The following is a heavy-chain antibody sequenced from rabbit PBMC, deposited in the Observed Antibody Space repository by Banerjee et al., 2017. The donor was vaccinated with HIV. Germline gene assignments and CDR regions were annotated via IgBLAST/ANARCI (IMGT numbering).Heavy chain of an antibody. CDR2: SYDGSSGTT. D-gene: IGHD1-1*01. CDR3: ARAYTSGAGHAYSYFTL. J-gene: IGHJ4*01. V-gene: IGHV1S45*01. CDR1: GFYFSSSYW. Sequence: QGQLEEYGGDLVKPEGSLTLTCTASGFYFSSSYWICWVRQAPGKGLEWIACSYDGSSGTTDYASWAKGRFTISKTSSTTVTLQMTSLTAADTATYFCARAYTSGAGHAYSYFTLWGQGTLVTVS.